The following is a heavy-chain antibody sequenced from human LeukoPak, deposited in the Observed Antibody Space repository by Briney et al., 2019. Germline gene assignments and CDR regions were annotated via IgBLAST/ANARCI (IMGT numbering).Heavy chain of an antibody. D-gene: IGHD1-26*01. CDR1: GASLTSYY. V-gene: IGHV4-4*08. Sequence: PSETLSLTRAVSGASLTSYYWSWVRQPPGKRLEWIGYIYTGDNTNYNPSLKSRVTISLDMSKNQFSLKLNSVSAADTAVYYCVREVGANWFDPWGQGTLVTVSS. CDR2: IYTGDNT. CDR3: VREVGANWFDP. J-gene: IGHJ5*02.